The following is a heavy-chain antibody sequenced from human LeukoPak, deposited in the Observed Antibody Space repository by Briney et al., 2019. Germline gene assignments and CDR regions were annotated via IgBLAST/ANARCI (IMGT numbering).Heavy chain of an antibody. CDR1: GFTFSSYW. CDR3: AKDIRSGGSSSCFGY. CDR2: IKQDGSQK. D-gene: IGHD2-15*01. Sequence: GGSLRLSCACSGFTFSSYWMNWVRQAPGKGLEWVANIKQDGSQKYYVDSVKGRFTISRDNAKNSLYLQMNSLRAEDTALYYCAKDIRSGGSSSCFGYWGQGTLVTVSS. J-gene: IGHJ4*02. V-gene: IGHV3-7*03.